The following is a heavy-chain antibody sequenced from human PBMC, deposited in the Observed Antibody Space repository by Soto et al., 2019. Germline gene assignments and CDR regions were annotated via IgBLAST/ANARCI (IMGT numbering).Heavy chain of an antibody. CDR2: INHSGST. CDR1: GGSFSGYY. J-gene: IGHJ5*02. Sequence: PSETLSLTCAVYGGSFSGYYWSWIRQPPGKGLEWIGEINHSGSTNYNPSLKSRVTISVDTSKNQFSLKLSSVTAADTAVYYCARTYYDFWSGYGNWFDPWGQGTLVTVSS. V-gene: IGHV4-34*01. CDR3: ARTYYDFWSGYGNWFDP. D-gene: IGHD3-3*01.